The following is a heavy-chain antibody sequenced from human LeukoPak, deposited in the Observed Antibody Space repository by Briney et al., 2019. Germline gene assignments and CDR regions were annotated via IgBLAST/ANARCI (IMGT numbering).Heavy chain of an antibody. CDR1: GFTFRNYV. CDR3: ARGSTYYDSSGQVPFDY. Sequence: GGSLRLSCAASGFTFRNYVTKWVRQAPGKGLEWVSGITGSGDNTYYADSVKGRFIISKDNSKNSLYLQMNSLRAEDTAVYYCARGSTYYDSSGQVPFDYWGQGTLVTVSS. D-gene: IGHD3-22*01. V-gene: IGHV3-23*01. J-gene: IGHJ4*02. CDR2: ITGSGDNT.